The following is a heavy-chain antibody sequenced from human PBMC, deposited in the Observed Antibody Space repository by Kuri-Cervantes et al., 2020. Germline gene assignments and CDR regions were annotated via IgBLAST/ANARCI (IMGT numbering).Heavy chain of an antibody. CDR1: GFTFSSYA. Sequence: GGSLRLSCAASGFTFSSYAMSWVRQAPGKGLEWVAVISYDGSNKYYADSVKGRFTISRDNSKNTLYLQMNSLRAEDTAVYYCAKGGGITIFGVVMGGMDVWGQGTTVTVSS. CDR2: ISYDGSNK. V-gene: IGHV3-30*18. J-gene: IGHJ6*02. CDR3: AKGGGITIFGVVMGGMDV. D-gene: IGHD3-3*01.